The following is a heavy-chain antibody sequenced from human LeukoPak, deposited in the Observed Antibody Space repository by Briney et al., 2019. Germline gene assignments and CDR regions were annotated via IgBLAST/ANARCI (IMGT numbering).Heavy chain of an antibody. CDR3: ARHWMDQTSYYYYYMDV. CDR2: IYPGDSDT. J-gene: IGHJ6*03. V-gene: IGHV5-51*01. D-gene: IGHD2-2*03. CDR1: GYTFTTYW. Sequence: GESLKISCQGSGYTFTTYWIAWVRQMPGKGLEWMGIIYPGDSDTRYSPSFQGQVTISADKSISTAYLQWSSLEASDTAMYYCARHWMDQTSYYYYYMDVWGKGTAVTVSS.